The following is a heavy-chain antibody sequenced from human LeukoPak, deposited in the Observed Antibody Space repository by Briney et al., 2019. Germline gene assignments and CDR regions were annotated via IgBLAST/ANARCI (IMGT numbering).Heavy chain of an antibody. J-gene: IGHJ6*02. CDR3: AQFDVLSGYYSGFDV. Sequence: PGGSLRLSCAASGFTFSNYMMHWVRQAPGRGLEWISYISRSSGTIYYADSVKGRFTISRDNGKNSLYLQMNSLRAEDTAVYYCAQFDVLSGYYSGFDVWGQGTTVIVSS. V-gene: IGHV3-48*01. CDR2: ISRSSGTI. CDR1: GFTFSNYM. D-gene: IGHD3-3*01.